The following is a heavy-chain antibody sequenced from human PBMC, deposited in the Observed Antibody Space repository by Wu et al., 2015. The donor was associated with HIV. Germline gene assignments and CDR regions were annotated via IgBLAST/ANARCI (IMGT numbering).Heavy chain of an antibody. J-gene: IGHJ3*02. CDR1: GYSFTSNY. V-gene: IGHV1-46*03. D-gene: IGHD1/OR15-1a*01. CDR3: ASRIGNMEAFNI. CDR2: INPGAVRI. Sequence: QVQLVQSGGEVKKPGASVKVSCKASGYSFTSNYIHWVRQAPGQGLEWMGVINPGAVRISYAQKFQGRVTMTCDTSTSTVHMELSSLRSEDTAMYYCASRIGNMEAFNIWGQGTMVIVSS.